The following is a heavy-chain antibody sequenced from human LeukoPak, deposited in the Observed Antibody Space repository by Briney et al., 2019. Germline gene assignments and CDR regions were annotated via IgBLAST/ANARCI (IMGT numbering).Heavy chain of an antibody. CDR2: ISSSGSTI. D-gene: IGHD3-22*01. CDR1: GFTFSDYC. J-gene: IGHJ4*02. Sequence: PGGSLRLSCAASGFTFSDYCMSWIRQAPGKGLEWVSYISSSGSTICYADSVKGRFTISRDNAKNSLYLQMNSLRAEDTAVYYCARGHYDMVSPFDYWGQGTLVTVSS. V-gene: IGHV3-11*04. CDR3: ARGHYDMVSPFDY.